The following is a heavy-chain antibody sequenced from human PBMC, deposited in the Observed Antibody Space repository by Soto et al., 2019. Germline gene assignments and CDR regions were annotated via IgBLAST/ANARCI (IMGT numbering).Heavy chain of an antibody. CDR1: GFTLSTYT. D-gene: IGHD2-15*01. CDR2: IFQSGAT. J-gene: IGHJ4*02. CDR3: AKDPTDCSGGSCYWAYFDY. Sequence: GGSLRLSCAASGFTLSTYTMNWVRQPPGKGLEWVSGIFQSGATFYTDSVKGRFTISRDNSKNMVYLQMNSLRAEDTAVYYCAKDPTDCSGGSCYWAYFDYWGQGTLVTVSS. V-gene: IGHV3-23*01.